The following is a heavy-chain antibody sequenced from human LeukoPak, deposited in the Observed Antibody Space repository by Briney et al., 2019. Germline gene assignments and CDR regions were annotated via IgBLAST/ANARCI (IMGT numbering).Heavy chain of an antibody. D-gene: IGHD4-23*01. J-gene: IGHJ6*02. Sequence: TGGSLRLSCAASGFTFSSYGMHWVRQAPGKGLEWVAVIPYDGSNKYYADSVKGRFTISRDNSKNTLYLQMNSLRAEDTAVYYCAKDQVVTPGGLYGMDVWGQGTTVTVSS. V-gene: IGHV3-30*18. CDR2: IPYDGSNK. CDR3: AKDQVVTPGGLYGMDV. CDR1: GFTFSSYG.